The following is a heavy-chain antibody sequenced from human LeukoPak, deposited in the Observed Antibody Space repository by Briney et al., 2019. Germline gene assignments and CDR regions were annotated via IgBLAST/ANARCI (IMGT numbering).Heavy chain of an antibody. Sequence: SETLSLTCTVSGGSISSSSYYWGWIRQPPGKGLEWIGSIYYSGSTYYNPSLKSRVTISVDTSKNQFSLKLSSVTAADTAVYYCARSPLGDFWSGYLDAFDIWGQGTMVTVSS. D-gene: IGHD3-3*01. V-gene: IGHV4-39*07. CDR1: GGSISSSSYY. J-gene: IGHJ3*02. CDR2: IYYSGST. CDR3: ARSPLGDFWSGYLDAFDI.